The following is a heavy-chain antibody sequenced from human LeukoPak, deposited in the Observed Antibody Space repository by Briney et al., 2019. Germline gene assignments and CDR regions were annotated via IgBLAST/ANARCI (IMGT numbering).Heavy chain of an antibody. V-gene: IGHV1-24*01. CDR3: ATAKLEPSHYYYYMDV. Sequence: ASVKVSCKVSGYTLTELSIHWVRQAPGKGLEWMGGFDPEDGETIYAQKFQGRVTMTEDTSTDTAYMELSSLRSEDTAVYYCATAKLEPSHYYYYMDVWGKGTTVTVSS. CDR2: FDPEDGET. J-gene: IGHJ6*03. CDR1: GYTLTELS. D-gene: IGHD1-1*01.